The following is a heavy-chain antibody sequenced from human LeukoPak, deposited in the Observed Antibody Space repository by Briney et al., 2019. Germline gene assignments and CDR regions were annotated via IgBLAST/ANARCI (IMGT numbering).Heavy chain of an antibody. V-gene: IGHV4-39*01. CDR2: IYYSGST. D-gene: IGHD3-10*01. Sequence: SETLSPTCTVSGGSISSSSYYWGWIRQPPGKGLEWIGSIYYSGSTYYNPSLKSRVTISVDTSKNKFSLKLSSVTAADTAVYYCSSRGAEVSEGINSFSPFDYWGQGTLVTVSS. CDR1: GGSISSSSYY. CDR3: SSRGAEVSEGINSFSPFDY. J-gene: IGHJ4*02.